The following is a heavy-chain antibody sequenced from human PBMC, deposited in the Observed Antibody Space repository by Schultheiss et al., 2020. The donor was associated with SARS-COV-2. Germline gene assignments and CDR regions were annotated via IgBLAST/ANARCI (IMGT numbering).Heavy chain of an antibody. J-gene: IGHJ4*02. CDR2: IGGSGEST. D-gene: IGHD4-17*01. Sequence: GGSLRLSCAASGFTVSSNYMSWVRQAPGKGLEWVSGIGGSGESTYYADSVKGRFTISRDNSKNTQYLQMNSLRAEDTAVYYCAKVGYGAYVGRDYFDYWGQGTLVTVSS. V-gene: IGHV3-23*01. CDR1: GFTVSSNY. CDR3: AKVGYGAYVGRDYFDY.